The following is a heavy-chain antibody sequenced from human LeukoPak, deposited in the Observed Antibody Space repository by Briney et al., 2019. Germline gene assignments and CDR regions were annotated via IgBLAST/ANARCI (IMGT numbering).Heavy chain of an antibody. D-gene: IGHD3-10*01. V-gene: IGHV3-23*01. CDR2: ISGSGGST. J-gene: IGHJ4*02. CDR3: AKAGSKDMVRGVMTAPQDY. Sequence: PGGSLRLSCAASGFTFSSYAMSWVRQAPGKGLEWVSAISGSGGSTYYADSVKGRFTISRDNSKNTLYLQMNSLRAEDTAVYYCAKAGSKDMVRGVMTAPQDYWGQGTLVTVSS. CDR1: GFTFSSYA.